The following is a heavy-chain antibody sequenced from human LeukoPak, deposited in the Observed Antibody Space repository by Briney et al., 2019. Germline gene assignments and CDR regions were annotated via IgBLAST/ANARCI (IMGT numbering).Heavy chain of an antibody. V-gene: IGHV3-23*01. J-gene: IGHJ6*02. Sequence: GGSLRLSCAASGFTFSSYAMSWVRQAPGKGLEWVSVIGNGGATTYYADSVKGRFTISRDNSKNTLYLQMNSLRAEDTAVYYCAKAVSMVRGVIGYYYYGMDVWGQGTTVTVSS. CDR1: GFTFSSYA. CDR2: IGNGGATT. D-gene: IGHD3-10*01. CDR3: AKAVSMVRGVIGYYYYGMDV.